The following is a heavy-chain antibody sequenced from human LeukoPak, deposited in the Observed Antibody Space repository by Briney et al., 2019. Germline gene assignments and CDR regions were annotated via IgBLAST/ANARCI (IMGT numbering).Heavy chain of an antibody. J-gene: IGHJ4*02. V-gene: IGHV3-66*01. Sequence: PGGSLRLSCAASGFTVSNNYMSWVRQAPGKGLEWVSIIYSGGSTNYADSVKGRFSISRDNSKNTLYLQMNSLRDEDTALYYCARIIPYYYGSGGLDYWGLGTLVTVSS. CDR2: IYSGGST. CDR3: ARIIPYYYGSGGLDY. D-gene: IGHD3-10*01. CDR1: GFTVSNNY.